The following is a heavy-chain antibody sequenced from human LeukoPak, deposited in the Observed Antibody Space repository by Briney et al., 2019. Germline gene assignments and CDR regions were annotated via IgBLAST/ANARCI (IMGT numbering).Heavy chain of an antibody. J-gene: IGHJ4*02. D-gene: IGHD3-22*01. Sequence: GGSLRLSCAASGFTFSSYGMHWVRQAPGKGLEWVAVISYDGSNKYYADSVKGRFTISRDNSKNTLYLQMNSLRAEDTAVYYCAKSWYYDSSVYHPPPSFDSGGRGPLVPVSS. CDR1: GFTFSSYG. CDR3: AKSWYYDSSVYHPPPSFDS. CDR2: ISYDGSNK. V-gene: IGHV3-30*18.